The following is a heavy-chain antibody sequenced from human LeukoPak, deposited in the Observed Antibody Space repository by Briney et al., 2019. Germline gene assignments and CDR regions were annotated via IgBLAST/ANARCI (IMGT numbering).Heavy chain of an antibody. J-gene: IGHJ4*02. CDR2: IIPVFGIA. V-gene: IGHV1-69*04. Sequence: SVKVSCKASGGTFSNYGFNWVRQAPGQGLEWMGRIIPVFGIANYAQKFQGRVTITADKSTSTAYMELNSLRSEDTAVYFCARDPGVRGVIIPGASDHWGQGTLVTVSS. D-gene: IGHD3-10*01. CDR3: ARDPGVRGVIIPGASDH. CDR1: GGTFSNYG.